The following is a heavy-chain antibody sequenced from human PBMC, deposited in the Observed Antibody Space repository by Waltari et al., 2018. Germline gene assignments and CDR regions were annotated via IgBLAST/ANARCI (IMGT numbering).Heavy chain of an antibody. Sequence: EVQLVQSGAEVKKPGATVKISCKASGYTFNDYYMHWVKQAPGKGLEWMGRVDPEEGETIYAGKFQGRVTITADTSTDTAYMELSSLRSEDTAVYYCAASIAVDAFDIWGQGTMVTVSS. CDR3: AASIAVDAFDI. D-gene: IGHD6-19*01. V-gene: IGHV1-69-2*01. CDR1: GYTFNDYY. J-gene: IGHJ3*02. CDR2: VDPEEGET.